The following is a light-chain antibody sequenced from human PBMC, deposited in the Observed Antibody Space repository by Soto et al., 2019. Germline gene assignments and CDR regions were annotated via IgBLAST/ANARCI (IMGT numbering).Light chain of an antibody. J-gene: IGLJ2*01. CDR3: AAWDDSRYGVV. CDR2: RSD. Sequence: QSVLTQSPSASGTPGQRVIIACSGSSSNIGSNHVNWYRHLPGAAPKLLIFRSDQRPSGVPDRFSGSKSGTTASLAISGHQSGDEADYYCAAWDDSRYGVVFGGGTKLTVL. CDR1: SSNIGSNH. V-gene: IGLV1-44*01.